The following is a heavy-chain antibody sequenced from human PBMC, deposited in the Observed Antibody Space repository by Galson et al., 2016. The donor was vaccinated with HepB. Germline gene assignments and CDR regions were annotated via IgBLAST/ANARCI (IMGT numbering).Heavy chain of an antibody. V-gene: IGHV1-18*01. Sequence: SVKVSCKASGYTFTSYGISWVRQAPGQGLEWMGWISAYNGNIKNAQKFQGRVTMTTDTSTSTACMELRSLISDDTAVYYCESDCSSDCVLSKDYWGQGTLVTVSS. J-gene: IGHJ4*02. D-gene: IGHD6-19*01. CDR3: ESDCSSDCVLSKDY. CDR2: ISAYNGNI. CDR1: GYTFTSYG.